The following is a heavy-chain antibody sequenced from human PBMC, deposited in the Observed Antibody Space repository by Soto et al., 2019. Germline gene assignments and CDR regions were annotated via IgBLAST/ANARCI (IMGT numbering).Heavy chain of an antibody. D-gene: IGHD6-19*01. V-gene: IGHV4-59*01. Sequence: QVQLQESGPGLVKPSETLSLNCTVSGGPISSYYWSWIRQSPGKGLEWTGYIYYSGCTTYNRSLGGGVTVLVYTSPSPGSRELCSVFAAGTAVYYCARDSSGWPPGVDYSGQGTLVTV. CDR2: IYYSGCT. J-gene: IGHJ4*02. CDR3: ARDSSGWPPGVDY. CDR1: GGPISSYY.